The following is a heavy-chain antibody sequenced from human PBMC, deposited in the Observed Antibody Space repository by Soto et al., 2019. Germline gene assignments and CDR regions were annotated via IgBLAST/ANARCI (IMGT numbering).Heavy chain of an antibody. CDR3: ARGGNSWYDY. V-gene: IGHV4-30-2*01. D-gene: IGHD6-13*01. Sequence: SETLSLTCAVSGGSLSSGGYSWSWIRQPPGKGLEWIGYIHHSGNTDYNPSLKSRVTISVDRSKNQFSLKLSSVTAADTAVYYCARGGNSWYDYWGQGTQVTVSS. J-gene: IGHJ4*02. CDR1: GGSLSSGGYS. CDR2: IHHSGNT.